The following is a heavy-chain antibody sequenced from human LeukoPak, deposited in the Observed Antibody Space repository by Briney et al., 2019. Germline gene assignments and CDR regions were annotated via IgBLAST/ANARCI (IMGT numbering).Heavy chain of an antibody. D-gene: IGHD2-2*01. Sequence: PSETLSLTRTVSGGSISSANHFWSWGRQSPGEGLGWVGYIHYDGRAHYNPSLKSRVSMSLDMSKNQFSLSLSSVTAADTAIYYCAREVITPGDSDGFDLWGQGTMVSVSS. V-gene: IGHV4-30-4*08. J-gene: IGHJ3*01. CDR1: GGSISSANHF. CDR3: AREVITPGDSDGFDL. CDR2: IHYDGRA.